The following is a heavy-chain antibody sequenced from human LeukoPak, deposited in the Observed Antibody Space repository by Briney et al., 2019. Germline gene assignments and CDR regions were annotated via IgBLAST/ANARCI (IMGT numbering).Heavy chain of an antibody. CDR3: ARESHSMVHDY. CDR2: IYYSGST. Sequence: SETLSLTCTVSGGSISSYYWSWIRQPPGKGLGWIGYIYYSGSTNYNPSLKSRVTISVDTSKNQFSLKLSSVTAADTAVYYCARESHSMVHDYWGQGTLVTVSS. D-gene: IGHD3-10*01. V-gene: IGHV4-59*01. J-gene: IGHJ4*02. CDR1: GGSISSYY.